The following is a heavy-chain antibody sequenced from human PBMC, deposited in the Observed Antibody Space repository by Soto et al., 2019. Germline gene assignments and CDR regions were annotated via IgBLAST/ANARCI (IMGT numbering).Heavy chain of an antibody. Sequence: ASVKVSCKASGGTFSSYSICWVRQAPGQGPEWMGGIIPIFGTTNYAQKFQDRVTITRDMSTSTAYMELTSLRSDDTAVYYCAAEIVVVPRAYNYSDMDVWAQGTAATVSS. V-gene: IGHV1-69*05. CDR2: IIPIFGTT. J-gene: IGHJ6*02. CDR1: GGTFSSYS. CDR3: AAEIVVVPRAYNYSDMDV. D-gene: IGHD2-2*01.